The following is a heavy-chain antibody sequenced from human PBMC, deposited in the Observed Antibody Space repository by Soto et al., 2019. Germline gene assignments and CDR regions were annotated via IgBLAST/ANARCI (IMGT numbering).Heavy chain of an antibody. CDR2: IKGKTDGGTT. J-gene: IGHJ4*02. V-gene: IGHV3-15*01. CDR1: GFTFSNAW. CDR3: TTGPYSTMAQRFDY. D-gene: IGHD3-10*01. Sequence: PAGSLRLSCAASGFTFSNAWMSWVRQAPGKGLEWVGRIKGKTDGGTTDYAAPVKGRFTISRDDSKNTLYLQMNSLKTEDTAVYYCTTGPYSTMAQRFDYWGQGTLVTVSS.